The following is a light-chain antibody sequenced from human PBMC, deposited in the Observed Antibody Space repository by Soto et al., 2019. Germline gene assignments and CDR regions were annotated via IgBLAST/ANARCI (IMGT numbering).Light chain of an antibody. CDR1: NSDVGGYNY. V-gene: IGLV2-14*01. CDR2: DVS. CDR3: GSYTSSSTLLI. Sequence: QSALTQPASVSGSPGQSITISCTGTNSDVGGYNYVSWYQQHPGKAPKLMIYDVSNRPSGVSNRFSGSKSGNTASLTISGLQAEDEADYYCGSYTSSSTLLIFGTGTKVTVL. J-gene: IGLJ1*01.